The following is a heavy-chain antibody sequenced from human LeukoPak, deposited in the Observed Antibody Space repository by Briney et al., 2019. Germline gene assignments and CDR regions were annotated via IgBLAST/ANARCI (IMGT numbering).Heavy chain of an antibody. V-gene: IGHV3-23*01. J-gene: IGHJ4*02. CDR3: AKVFVSGYYVSYFDY. CDR1: GFTFSSYG. CDR2: ISGSGGST. D-gene: IGHD3-3*01. Sequence: PGGSLRLSCAASGFTFSSYGMSWVRQAPGKGLEWVSAISGSGGSTYYADSVKGRFTISRDNSKNTLYLQMNSLRAEDTAVYYCAKVFVSGYYVSYFDYWGQGTLVTVSS.